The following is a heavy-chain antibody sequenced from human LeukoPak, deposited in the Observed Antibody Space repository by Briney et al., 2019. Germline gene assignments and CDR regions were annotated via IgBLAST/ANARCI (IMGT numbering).Heavy chain of an antibody. V-gene: IGHV3-21*01. CDR3: SKPQSSRPGDFDY. CDR2: ISGNGTSL. CDR1: GFTYGSYS. J-gene: IGHJ4*02. Sequence: GGPLRLSCTASGFTYGSYSMNGPPDSPGGGVEWSLSISGNGTSLKLANSLKGRFSVSRDNAKSSVYLHLSSLRAEDSGIYYCSKPQSSRPGDFDYWGQGILVTVTS.